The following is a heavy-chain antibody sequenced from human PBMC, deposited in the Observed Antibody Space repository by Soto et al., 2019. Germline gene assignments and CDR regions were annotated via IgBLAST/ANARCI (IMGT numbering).Heavy chain of an antibody. J-gene: IGHJ4*02. Sequence: QVQLVESGGGVVQPGRSLRLSCAASGFTFSSYGMHWVRQAPGKGLEWVAVISYDGSNKYYADAVKGRFTIFRDNSKNTLYLQMNSLRGEDTAVYYCAKGRESSSRVVDYWGQGTLVTVSS. V-gene: IGHV3-30*18. D-gene: IGHD6-6*01. CDR2: ISYDGSNK. CDR3: AKGRESSSRVVDY. CDR1: GFTFSSYG.